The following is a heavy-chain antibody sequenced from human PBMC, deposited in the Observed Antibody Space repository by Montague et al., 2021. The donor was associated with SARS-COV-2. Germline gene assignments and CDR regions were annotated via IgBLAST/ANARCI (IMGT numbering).Heavy chain of an antibody. D-gene: IGHD3-10*01. CDR2: IYYRGTX. V-gene: IGHV4-31*03. CDR1: GASISTGAYY. Sequence: TLSLTCTASGASISTGAYYWSWIRQHAEKGLEWVGYIYYRGTXYYXPSLKSRVTISLDTSNNHSSLKLSSVTAADTAVYYCATASGSGSLGFHYWGQGTLVLVSS. CDR3: ATASGSGSLGFHY. J-gene: IGHJ4*02.